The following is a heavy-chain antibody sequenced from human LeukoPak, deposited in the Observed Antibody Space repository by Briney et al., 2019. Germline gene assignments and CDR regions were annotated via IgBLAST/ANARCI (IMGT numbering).Heavy chain of an antibody. CDR2: IDTGTSTI. CDR1: GFTFSTYS. V-gene: IGHV3-48*01. CDR3: ARRRRPYYYDSSGYWIDY. Sequence: PGGSLRLSCAASGFTFSTYSMNWVRQAPGKGLEWVSYIDTGTSTIYYADSVKGRFTISKDNAKNSLYLQMNSLRAEDTAVYYCARRRRPYYYDSSGYWIDYWGQGTLLTVSS. J-gene: IGHJ4*02. D-gene: IGHD3-22*01.